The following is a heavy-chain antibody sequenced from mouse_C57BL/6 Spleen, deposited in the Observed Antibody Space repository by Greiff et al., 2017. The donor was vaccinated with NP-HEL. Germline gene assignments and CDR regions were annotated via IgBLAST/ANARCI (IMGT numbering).Heavy chain of an antibody. Sequence: EVQVVESGGGLVKPGGSLKLSCAASGFTFSSYAMSWVRQTPEKRLEWVATISDGGSYTYYPDNVKGGFNISRDNAKNNLYLQMSHLKSEDTAMYYCAREGDDSPYAMDYWGQGTSVTVSS. CDR3: AREGDDSPYAMDY. D-gene: IGHD2-4*01. CDR2: ISDGGSYT. J-gene: IGHJ4*01. CDR1: GFTFSSYA. V-gene: IGHV5-4*01.